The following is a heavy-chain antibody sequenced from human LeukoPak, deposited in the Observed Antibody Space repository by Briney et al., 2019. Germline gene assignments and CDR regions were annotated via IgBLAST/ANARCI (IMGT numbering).Heavy chain of an antibody. D-gene: IGHD3-10*01. V-gene: IGHV5-51*01. J-gene: IGHJ3*02. CDR3: ARKYGSGNQAFDI. Sequence: GESLKISCKGSGYTFTTYWIGWVRQMPGKGLEWMGIIYPGDSDTRYSPSFQGQVTISADKSISTAYLQWSSLRASDTAMYYCARKYGSGNQAFDIWGQGTMVTVPS. CDR1: GYTFTTYW. CDR2: IYPGDSDT.